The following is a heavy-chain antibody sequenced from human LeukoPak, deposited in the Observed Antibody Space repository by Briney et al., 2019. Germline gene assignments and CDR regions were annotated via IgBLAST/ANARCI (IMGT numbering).Heavy chain of an antibody. CDR3: VRDNDYSNDY. D-gene: IGHD4-11*01. CDR1: GFTFSSYA. Sequence: GGSLRLSCAASGFTFSSYAMYWVRQAPGKGLEWVSAIGGSGGSTYYADSVKGRFTTSRDNAKNSLYLQMNSLRAEDTALYYCVRDNDYSNDYWGQGTLVTVSS. V-gene: IGHV3-23*01. J-gene: IGHJ4*02. CDR2: IGGSGGST.